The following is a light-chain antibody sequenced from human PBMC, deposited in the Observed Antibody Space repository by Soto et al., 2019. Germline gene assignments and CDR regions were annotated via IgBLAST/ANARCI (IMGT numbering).Light chain of an antibody. CDR1: SSDVGGYNY. V-gene: IGLV2-14*01. J-gene: IGLJ1*01. CDR3: SSYTTIGTYV. CDR2: DVR. Sequence: QSALTQPAYVSGSPGQSITISCNGTSSDVGGYNYVSWYQQHPGKAPKLMIYDVRNRPSGVSNRFSGSKSVNTASLTISGLQAEDEADYYRSSYTTIGTYVFGTGTKVTVL.